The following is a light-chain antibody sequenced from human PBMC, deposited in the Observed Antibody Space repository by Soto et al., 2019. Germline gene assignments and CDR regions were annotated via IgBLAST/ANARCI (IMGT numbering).Light chain of an antibody. V-gene: IGKV1-9*01. CDR1: QGISSF. CDR2: DAS. J-gene: IGKJ5*01. Sequence: DIQLTQSPSFLSASVGDRVTITCRASQGISSFLAWYQEKPGEAPKLLIYDASTLQSGVPSRFSGSGSGTEFTLTISSLQPEDFATYYCQQLDSHPITFGQGTRLEIK. CDR3: QQLDSHPIT.